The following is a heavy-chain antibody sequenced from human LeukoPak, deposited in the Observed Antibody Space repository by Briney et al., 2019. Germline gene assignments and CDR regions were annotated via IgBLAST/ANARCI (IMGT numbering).Heavy chain of an antibody. D-gene: IGHD2-2*01. Sequence: SETLPLTCTVSGGSVSSGRYYWSWIRQPPGKGLEWIGYIYYNGSTTYNPSLKSRVTISVYTSQNQFSLNLSSVTAADTAVYYCARSIVVVPAAYFDYWGQGTLVTVSS. V-gene: IGHV4-61*01. CDR2: IYYNGST. CDR1: GGSVSSGRYY. CDR3: ARSIVVVPAAYFDY. J-gene: IGHJ4*02.